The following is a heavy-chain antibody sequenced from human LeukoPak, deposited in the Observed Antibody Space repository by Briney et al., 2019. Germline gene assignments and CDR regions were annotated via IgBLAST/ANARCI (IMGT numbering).Heavy chain of an antibody. Sequence: GGSLRLSCAASGFTFSSYALSWVRQAPGKGLEWVSGIRGSGGSTYYADSVKGRFTISRDNSKNTLYLQMNSLGAEDTAVYFCAKTRGSVSPYYFDYWGQGTLVTVSS. CDR1: GFTFSSYA. CDR3: AKTRGSVSPYYFDY. CDR2: IRGSGGST. V-gene: IGHV3-23*01. J-gene: IGHJ4*02. D-gene: IGHD5/OR15-5a*01.